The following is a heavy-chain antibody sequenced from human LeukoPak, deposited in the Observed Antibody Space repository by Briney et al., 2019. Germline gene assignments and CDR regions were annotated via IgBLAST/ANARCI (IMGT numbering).Heavy chain of an antibody. CDR3: AKDRVTGTRLKYYFDY. J-gene: IGHJ4*02. Sequence: GGSLRLSCAASGFTFSSYAMSWVRQAPGKGLEWVSAISGSGGSTYYADSVKGRFTISRGNSKNTLYLQMNSLRAEDTAVYYCAKDRVTGTRLKYYFDYWGQGTLVTVSS. CDR1: GFTFSSYA. CDR2: ISGSGGST. V-gene: IGHV3-23*01. D-gene: IGHD1-20*01.